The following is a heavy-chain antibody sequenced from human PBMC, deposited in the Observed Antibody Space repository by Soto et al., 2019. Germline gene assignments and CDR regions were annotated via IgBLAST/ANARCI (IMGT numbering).Heavy chain of an antibody. V-gene: IGHV3-23*01. J-gene: IGHJ6*02. CDR3: AKDRTSSGWYAYYYYGIDV. Sequence: GGSLRLSCAASGFTFSSYAMSWVRQAPGKGLEWVSAISGSGGSTYYADPVKGRFTISRDNSKNTLYLQMNSLRAEDTAVYYCAKDRTSSGWYAYYYYGIDVSGQGTTVTDYS. D-gene: IGHD6-19*01. CDR1: GFTFSSYA. CDR2: ISGSGGST.